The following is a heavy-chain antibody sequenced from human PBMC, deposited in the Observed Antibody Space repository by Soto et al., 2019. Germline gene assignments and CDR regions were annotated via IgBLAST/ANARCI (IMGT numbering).Heavy chain of an antibody. CDR1: GFTFSSYG. D-gene: IGHD6-19*01. CDR3: ARDSRQWLVGEYRCFAY. J-gene: IGHJ4*02. Sequence: QVQLVESGGGVVQPGRSLRLSCAASGFTFSSYGMHWVRQAPGKGLEWVALIWYDGSNKYYADSVKGRFTISRDNSKNTLYLQMNSLRAEDTAVYSCARDSRQWLVGEYRCFAYWGQGTRVTVS. CDR2: IWYDGSNK. V-gene: IGHV3-33*01.